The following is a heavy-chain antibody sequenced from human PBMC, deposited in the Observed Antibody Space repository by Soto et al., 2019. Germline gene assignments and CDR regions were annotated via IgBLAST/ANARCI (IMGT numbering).Heavy chain of an antibody. Sequence: GSVKASSKASNYHFTNYAITLVRQAPGQGLEWAGWMSAYNGNTNYAHKLQGRVTMTTDTSTSTAYMELRSLRSDDTAVYYCARGLRTYYYDSSGWFDPWGQGTMVTVSS. CDR3: ARGLRTYYYDSSGWFDP. CDR2: MSAYNGNT. V-gene: IGHV1-18*01. CDR1: NYHFTNYA. D-gene: IGHD3-22*01. J-gene: IGHJ5*02.